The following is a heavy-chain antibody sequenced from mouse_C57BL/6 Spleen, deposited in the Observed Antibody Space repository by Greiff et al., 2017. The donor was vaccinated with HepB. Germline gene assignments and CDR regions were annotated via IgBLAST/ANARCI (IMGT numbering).Heavy chain of an antibody. D-gene: IGHD1-1*01. CDR1: GYSFTGYY. J-gene: IGHJ2*01. CDR3: AATVVATDY. CDR2: INPSTGGT. V-gene: IGHV1-42*01. Sequence: EVKLEESGPELVKPGASVKISCKASGYSFTGYYMNWVKQSPEKSLEWIGEINPSTGGTTYNQKFKAKATLTVDKSSSTAYMQLKSLTSEDSAVYYCAATVVATDYWGQGTTLTVSS.